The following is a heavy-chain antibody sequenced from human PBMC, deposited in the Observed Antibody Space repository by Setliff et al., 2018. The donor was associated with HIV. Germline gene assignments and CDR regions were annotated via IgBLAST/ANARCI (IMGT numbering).Heavy chain of an antibody. D-gene: IGHD3-10*01. Sequence: SETLSLTCVISGGSISSSSYYWGWIRQPPGKGLEWIGSIYYSGSTYYNPSLKSRVTISVDTSKNQFSLRVKSVTAGDTSLYFCARRRGPMVRGVDPAPSFFFDYWGQGTPVTVSS. J-gene: IGHJ4*02. V-gene: IGHV4-39*07. CDR1: GGSISSSSYY. CDR3: ARRRGPMVRGVDPAPSFFFDY. CDR2: IYYSGST.